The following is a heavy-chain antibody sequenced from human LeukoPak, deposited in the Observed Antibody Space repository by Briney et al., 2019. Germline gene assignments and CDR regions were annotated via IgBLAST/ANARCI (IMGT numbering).Heavy chain of an antibody. V-gene: IGHV1-24*01. J-gene: IGHJ3*02. CDR1: GYTLTKLS. CDR3: ASLGGRRLQGDAFDI. Sequence: ASVKVSCKVSGYTLTKLSMHWVRQAPGKGLEWMGGFDPENGETVHAQKFQGRVSMTEDTSTDTAYMELSSLRSEDTAMYYCASLGGRRLQGDAFDIWGQGTMVTVSS. D-gene: IGHD5-24*01. CDR2: FDPENGET.